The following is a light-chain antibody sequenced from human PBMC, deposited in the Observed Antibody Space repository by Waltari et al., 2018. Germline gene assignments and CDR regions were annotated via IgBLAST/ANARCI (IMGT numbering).Light chain of an antibody. V-gene: IGLV1-47*01. CDR3: AAWDDSLTVRI. CDR1: GSNLGMHY. J-gene: IGLJ1*01. Sequence: QSVLPQPPSASGTPGQRVTISCSGSGSNLGMHYVYSYQQLPGTAPKLLIYRSNQRPSGVPDRFSGSKSGTSASLAISGLRSEDEADYYCAAWDDSLTVRIFGTGTKVTVL. CDR2: RSN.